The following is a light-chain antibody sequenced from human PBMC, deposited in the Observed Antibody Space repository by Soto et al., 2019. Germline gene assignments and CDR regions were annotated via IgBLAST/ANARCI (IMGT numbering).Light chain of an antibody. CDR2: DVS. J-gene: IGLJ2*01. Sequence: QSALTQPASVSGSPGQSITISCTGTSSDVGDYTYVSWYQQHPGKAPKLMIYDVSNRPSGVSNRFSGSKSGNTASLTISGLQAEDEADYYCSSYTTSNTLELVFGGGTKLTVL. CDR1: SSDVGDYTY. CDR3: SSYTTSNTLELV. V-gene: IGLV2-14*01.